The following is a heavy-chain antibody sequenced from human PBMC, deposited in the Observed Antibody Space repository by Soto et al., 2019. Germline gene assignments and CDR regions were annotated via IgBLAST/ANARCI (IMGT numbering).Heavy chain of an antibody. CDR2: INAGNGNT. V-gene: IGHV1-3*01. D-gene: IGHD2-2*01. J-gene: IGHJ4*02. Sequence: ASVKVSCKASGYTFTSYAMHWVRQAPGQRLEWMGWINAGNGNTKYSQKFQGRVTITRDTSASTAYMELSSPRSEDTAVYYCASGIVVVPAALPDYWGQGTLVTVSS. CDR1: GYTFTSYA. CDR3: ASGIVVVPAALPDY.